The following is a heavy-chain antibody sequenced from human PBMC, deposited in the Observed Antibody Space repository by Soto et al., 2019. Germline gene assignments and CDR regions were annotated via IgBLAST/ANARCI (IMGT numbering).Heavy chain of an antibody. V-gene: IGHV3-23*01. Sequence: EVQLLESGGGLVQPGGSLRLSCAASGFTFSSYAMSWVRQAPGKGLEWVSAISGSGGSTYYADSVKGRFTISRDNSKNTLYLQMNSLSAEDTAVYYCAKVLQALTGTTTPFDYWGQGTLVTVSS. J-gene: IGHJ4*02. D-gene: IGHD1-20*01. CDR2: ISGSGGST. CDR1: GFTFSSYA. CDR3: AKVLQALTGTTTPFDY.